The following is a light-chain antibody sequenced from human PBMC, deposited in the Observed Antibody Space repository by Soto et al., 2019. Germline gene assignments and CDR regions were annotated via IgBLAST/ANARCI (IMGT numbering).Light chain of an antibody. J-gene: IGKJ2*01. CDR1: QSVTKY. V-gene: IGKV3-11*01. CDR3: QQRSNWPYT. CDR2: DAS. Sequence: EIVLTQSPATLSLSPGERATLSCRASQSVTKYLAWYQQKPGQAPRLFIYDASNRATGIPARFSGSGSGTDFTLPISSLEPEDFAVYYCQQRSNWPYTFGQGTKLEIK.